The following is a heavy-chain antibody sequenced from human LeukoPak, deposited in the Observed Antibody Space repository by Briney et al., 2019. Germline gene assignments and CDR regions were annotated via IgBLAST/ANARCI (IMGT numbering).Heavy chain of an antibody. D-gene: IGHD3-10*01. J-gene: IGHJ3*02. Sequence: ASVKVSCKASGYTFTSQYVHWVRQAPGRGLEWTGIINPSGGSTRYAQKFQGRVTMTRDTSTSTVYMELKRLRSEDTAVYYCASWFGENDALDIWGQGTMVTVSS. CDR1: GYTFTSQY. V-gene: IGHV1-46*01. CDR2: INPSGGST. CDR3: ASWFGENDALDI.